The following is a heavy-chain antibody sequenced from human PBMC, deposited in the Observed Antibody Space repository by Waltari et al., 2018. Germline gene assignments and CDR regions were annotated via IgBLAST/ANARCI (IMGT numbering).Heavy chain of an antibody. CDR3: ARVGGYYYYYMDV. Sequence: EVQLVESGGGLVQPGGSLRLSCVASGFSFGSYEMIWVRQATGKGLEWVSYITTSDRSIYYADSVKGRFTISRDNAKNSLYLQMNSLRAEDTAVYYCARVGGYYYYYMDVWGKGTTVTVSS. J-gene: IGHJ6*03. CDR2: ITTSDRSI. CDR1: GFSFGSYE. V-gene: IGHV3-48*03. D-gene: IGHD3-16*01.